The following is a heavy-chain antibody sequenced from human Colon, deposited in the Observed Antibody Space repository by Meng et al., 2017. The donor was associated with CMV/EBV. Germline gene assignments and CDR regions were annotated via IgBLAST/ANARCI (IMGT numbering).Heavy chain of an antibody. V-gene: IGHV4-39*06. Sequence: RLHLEESGPGLLKPSETLSLTCTVSGGSFTSNSYFWGWIRQPPGKGLEYIGSIYNSGSAYYNPSLKSRVTISLDTSKNQFSLKLSSVTAADTAMYYCARVVLNFFDYWGQGTLVTVSS. J-gene: IGHJ4*02. CDR3: ARVVLNFFDY. CDR2: IYNSGSA. D-gene: IGHD3-10*02. CDR1: GGSFTSNSYF.